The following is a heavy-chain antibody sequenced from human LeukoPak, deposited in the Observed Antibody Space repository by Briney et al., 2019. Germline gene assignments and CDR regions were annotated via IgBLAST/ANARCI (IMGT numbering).Heavy chain of an antibody. V-gene: IGHV4-39*01. CDR2: IYYSGRT. CDR1: AGSISSSNYY. Sequence: SETLSLTCTVSAGSISSSNYYWGWIRQPPGKGLEWIGSIYYSGRTYYNPSLKSRVTISVDTSKNQFSLQLNSVTPEDTAVYYCARHYGSGSYDYWGQGTLVTVSS. J-gene: IGHJ4*02. D-gene: IGHD3-10*01. CDR3: ARHYGSGSYDY.